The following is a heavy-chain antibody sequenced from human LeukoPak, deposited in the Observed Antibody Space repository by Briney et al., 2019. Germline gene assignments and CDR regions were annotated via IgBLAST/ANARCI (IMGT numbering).Heavy chain of an antibody. CDR3: TTDHIVATKLIRHRTIPFDY. Sequence: GGSLRLSCAASGFTFSNAWMSWVRQAPGKGLEWVGRIKSKTDGGTTDYAAPVKGRFTISRDDSKNTLYLQMNSLKTEDTAVYYCTTDHIVATKLIRHRTIPFDYWGQGTLVTVSS. CDR1: GFTFSNAW. CDR2: IKSKTDGGTT. V-gene: IGHV3-15*01. D-gene: IGHD5-12*01. J-gene: IGHJ4*02.